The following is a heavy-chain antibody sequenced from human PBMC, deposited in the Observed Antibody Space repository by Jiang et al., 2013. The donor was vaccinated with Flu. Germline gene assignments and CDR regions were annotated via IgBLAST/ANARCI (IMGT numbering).Heavy chain of an antibody. CDR2: INHSGST. Sequence: LLKPSETLSLTCAVYGGSFSGYYWSWIRQPPGKGLEWIGEINHSGSTNYNPSLKSRVTISVDTSKNQFSLKLSSVTAADTAVYYCASRDDIVVVPYWGQGTLVTVSS. CDR1: GGSFSGYY. V-gene: IGHV4-34*01. D-gene: IGHD2-2*01. J-gene: IGHJ4*02. CDR3: ASRDDIVVVPY.